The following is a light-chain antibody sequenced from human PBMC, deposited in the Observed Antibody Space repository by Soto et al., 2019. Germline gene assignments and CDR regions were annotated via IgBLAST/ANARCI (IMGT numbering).Light chain of an antibody. V-gene: IGLV1-44*01. CDR3: AAWDDKMNGLV. CDR1: TSNIGSYA. CDR2: GDN. Sequence: QSVLTQPPSASGTPGQRVSISCSGSTSNIGSYAVDWYQQFPGTAPRLLMFGDNQRPSGVPDRFSGSKSGTSASLAISGLQSEDEAEYHCAAWDDKMNGLVFGGGTQLTVL. J-gene: IGLJ2*01.